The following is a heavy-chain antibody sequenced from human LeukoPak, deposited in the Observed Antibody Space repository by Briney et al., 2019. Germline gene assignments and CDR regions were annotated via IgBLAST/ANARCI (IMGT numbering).Heavy chain of an antibody. CDR3: SRGSIAYYYMDV. CDR2: IYYSGST. CDR1: GGSISSSSYY. V-gene: IGHV4-39*07. J-gene: IGHJ6*03. Sequence: PSETLSLTCTVSGGSISSSSYYWGWIRQPPGKGLEWIGSIYYSGSTYYNPSLKSRVTISVDTSKNQFSLKLSSVTAADTAVYYCSRGSIAYYYMDVWGKGTTVTISS. D-gene: IGHD3-22*01.